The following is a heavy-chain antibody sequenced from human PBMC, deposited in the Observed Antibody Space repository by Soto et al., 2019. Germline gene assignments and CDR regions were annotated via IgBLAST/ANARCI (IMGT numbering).Heavy chain of an antibody. CDR3: ARDIYDFYAPGHHYGMDV. J-gene: IGHJ6*02. CDR2: ISSSSSTI. CDR1: GFTFSSYS. Sequence: EVQLVESGGGLVQPGGSLRLSCAASGFTFSSYSMNWVRQAPGKGLEWVSYISSSSSTIYYADSVKGRFTVSRDNAKNSLYLQMNSLRDEDTAVYYCARDIYDFYAPGHHYGMDVWGQGTTVTVSS. V-gene: IGHV3-48*02. D-gene: IGHD3-3*01.